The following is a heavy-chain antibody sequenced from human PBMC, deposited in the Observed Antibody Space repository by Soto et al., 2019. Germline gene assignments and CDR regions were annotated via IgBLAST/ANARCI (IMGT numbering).Heavy chain of an antibody. Sequence: QVQLVQSGAEVKKPGSSVTVSCKASGGTFSSHTISWVRQAPGQGLDWMGRILPILGVATYAQRFQGGVTFTADKSTGTAYLELSSLRFEDTAVYYCVGGYNDSLDYWGQGTLVPVSS. D-gene: IGHD5-12*01. CDR3: VGGYNDSLDY. CDR2: ILPILGVA. CDR1: GGTFSSHT. V-gene: IGHV1-69*02. J-gene: IGHJ4*02.